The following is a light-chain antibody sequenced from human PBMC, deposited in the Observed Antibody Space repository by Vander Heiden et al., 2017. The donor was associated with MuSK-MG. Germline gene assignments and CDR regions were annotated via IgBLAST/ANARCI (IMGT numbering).Light chain of an antibody. J-gene: IGLJ3*02. Sequence: QSVLTQPPSASRAPGQRVTISCTGSSSNIGAGYDVHWYQQLPGTAPKLLIYGSINRPSGVPDRFSGSKSGTSASLAITGLQAEDEADYYCQSYDSSLRGSVFGGGTTLTVL. V-gene: IGLV1-40*01. CDR1: SSNIGAGYD. CDR2: GSI. CDR3: QSYDSSLRGSV.